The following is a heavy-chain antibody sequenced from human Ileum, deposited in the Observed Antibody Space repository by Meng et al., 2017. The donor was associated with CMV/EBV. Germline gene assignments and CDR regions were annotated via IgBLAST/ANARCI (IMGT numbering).Heavy chain of an antibody. Sequence: GGSLRLSCAASGFTFSSYAMSWVRQAPGKGLEWVSAISGSGGSTYYADSVKGRFTISRDNSKNTLYLQMNRLRAEDTAVYYCAKDSVGQQQPIYYFDDWGQGTRVTVSS. D-gene: IGHD6-13*01. CDR3: AKDSVGQQQPIYYFDD. J-gene: IGHJ4*01. CDR2: ISGSGGST. V-gene: IGHV3-23*01. CDR1: GFTFSSYA.